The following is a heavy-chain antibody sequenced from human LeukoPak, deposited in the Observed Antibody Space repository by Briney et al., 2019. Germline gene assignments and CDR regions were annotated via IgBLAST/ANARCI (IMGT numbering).Heavy chain of an antibody. D-gene: IGHD3-22*01. Sequence: GGSLRLSCAASGFTFDDYAMHWVRQAPGKGLEWVSLISWDGGSTYYADSVKGRFTISRDNSKNSLYLQMNSLRAEDTALYYCASHYLFYDSSRYYPALEIPQQHWGQGTLVTVSS. CDR2: ISWDGGST. V-gene: IGHV3-43D*03. J-gene: IGHJ4*02. CDR1: GFTFDDYA. CDR3: ASHYLFYDSSRYYPALEIPQQH.